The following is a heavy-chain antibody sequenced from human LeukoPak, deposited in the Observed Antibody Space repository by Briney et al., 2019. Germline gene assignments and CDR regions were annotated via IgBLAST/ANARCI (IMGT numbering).Heavy chain of an antibody. V-gene: IGHV3-15*01. J-gene: IGHJ4*02. CDR3: TTAALGEAYYDSSGYYHGN. CDR1: GFTFSSYS. CDR2: IKSKTDGGTT. D-gene: IGHD3-22*01. Sequence: PGGSLRLSCAASGFTFSSYSMNWVRQAPGKGLEWVGRIKSKTDGGTTDYAAPVKGRFTISRDDSKNTLYLQMNSLKTEDTAVYYCTTAALGEAYYDSSGYYHGNWGQGTLVTLSS.